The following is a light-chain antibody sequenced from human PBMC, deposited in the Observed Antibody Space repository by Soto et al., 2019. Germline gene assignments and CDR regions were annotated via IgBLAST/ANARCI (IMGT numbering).Light chain of an antibody. V-gene: IGKV4-1*01. CDR2: WAS. CDR1: QSVLYSSNNKNY. J-gene: IGKJ1*01. Sequence: DIVMTQSPDSLAVSLGERATINCKSSQSVLYSSNNKNYLAWYQQKPGQPPKLLIYWASTRESGVPDRFSGSGSGTDFILTISSLQAEDVAVYYCQQYSSTPWTFGQGTKVEIK. CDR3: QQYSSTPWT.